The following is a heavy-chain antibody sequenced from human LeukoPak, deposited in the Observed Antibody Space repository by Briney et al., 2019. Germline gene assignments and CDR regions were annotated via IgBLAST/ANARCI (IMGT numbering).Heavy chain of an antibody. CDR3: AKAVSSGWSYYFDY. V-gene: IGHV3-9*03. CDR1: GFTFDDYA. J-gene: IGHJ4*02. Sequence: GGSLRLSCAASGFTFDDYAMHWVRQAPGKGLEWVSGISWNSGSIGYADSVKGRFTISRDNAKNSLYLQMNSLRAEAMALYYCAKAVSSGWSYYFDYWGQGTLVTVSS. CDR2: ISWNSGSI. D-gene: IGHD6-19*01.